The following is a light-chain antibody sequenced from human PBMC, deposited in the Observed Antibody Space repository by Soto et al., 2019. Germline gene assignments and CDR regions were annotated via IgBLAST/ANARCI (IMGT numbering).Light chain of an antibody. CDR2: GAS. CDR3: QQYKNGTLYT. CDR1: QSVSSN. Sequence: EIVMTQSPATLSVSPGERATLSCRASQSVSSNLAWYQQKPGQAPRLHIYGASTRATGIPARFSGSGSGTEFNLNISSLQSEDFAVYYCQQYKNGTLYTFGQGTKLEIK. V-gene: IGKV3D-15*01. J-gene: IGKJ2*01.